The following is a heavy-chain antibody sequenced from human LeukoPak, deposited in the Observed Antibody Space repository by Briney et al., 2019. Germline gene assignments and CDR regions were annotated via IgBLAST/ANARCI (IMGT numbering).Heavy chain of an antibody. CDR1: GFTFRSHG. CDR3: AKGSDSSSWYNWVDP. D-gene: IGHD6-13*01. CDR2: IQYDGSNN. Sequence: GGSRRLSCVASGFTFRSHGMHWVRQAPGKGLEWVAFIQYDGSNNYYADSVKGRFTVSRDDSKNTLYLQMNSLKTEDTAVYYCAKGSDSSSWYNWVDPWGQGILVTVSS. J-gene: IGHJ5*02. V-gene: IGHV3-30*02.